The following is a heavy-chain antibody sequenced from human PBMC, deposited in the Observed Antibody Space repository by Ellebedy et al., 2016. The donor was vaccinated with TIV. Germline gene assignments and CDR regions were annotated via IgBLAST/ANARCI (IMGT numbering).Heavy chain of an antibody. CDR2: INQDATKR. D-gene: IGHD4-17*01. J-gene: IGHJ6*02. CDR3: ARDGAYGDYAPGQYCLDV. V-gene: IGHV3-7*03. Sequence: GGSLRLSCVGSGFSFRSYWMTWVRQAPGKGLEWVANINQDATKRFYVDSVEGRFTISRDNAKNSLFLQMNGLRAEDAAVYFCARDGAYGDYAPGQYCLDVWGQGTTVTVS. CDR1: GFSFRSYW.